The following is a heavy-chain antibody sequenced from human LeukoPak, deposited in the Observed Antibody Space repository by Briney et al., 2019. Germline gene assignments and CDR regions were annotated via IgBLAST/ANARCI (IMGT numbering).Heavy chain of an antibody. CDR1: GGSFSGYY. V-gene: IGHV4-34*01. D-gene: IGHD5/OR15-5a*01. CDR3: ARSWAEVSGGFDP. J-gene: IGHJ5*02. Sequence: SETLSLTCAVYGGSFSGYYWSWIRQPPGKGLEWIGEINHSGSTNYNPSLKSRVTISVDTSKNQFYLKLSSVTAADTAVYYCARSWAEVSGGFDPWGQGTLVTVSS. CDR2: INHSGST.